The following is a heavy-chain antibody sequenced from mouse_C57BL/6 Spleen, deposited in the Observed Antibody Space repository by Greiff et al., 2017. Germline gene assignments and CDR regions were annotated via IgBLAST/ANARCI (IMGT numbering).Heavy chain of an antibody. CDR3: ARPLGRGGYYAMDY. D-gene: IGHD4-1*01. CDR2: IDPSDSYT. V-gene: IGHV1-59*01. Sequence: QVQLQQPGAELVRPGTSVKLSCKASGYTFTSYWMHWVKQRPGQGLEWIGVIDPSDSYTNYNQKFKGKATLTVDTSSSTAYMQLSSLTSADSAVYYCARPLGRGGYYAMDYWGQGTSVTVSS. CDR1: GYTFTSYW. J-gene: IGHJ4*01.